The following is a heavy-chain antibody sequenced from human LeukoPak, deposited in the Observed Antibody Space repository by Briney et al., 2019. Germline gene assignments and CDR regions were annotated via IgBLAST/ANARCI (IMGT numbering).Heavy chain of an antibody. J-gene: IGHJ4*02. CDR3: ARDPGSGYEEHFDY. CDR1: GFTFSSYG. CDR2: IGGSGGST. V-gene: IGHV3-23*01. Sequence: GGTLRLSCAASGFTFSSYGMSWVRQAPGKGLEWVSAIGGSGGSTYYADSVKGQFTISRDNSKNTLYLQMNSLRAEDMAVYYCARDPGSGYEEHFDYWGQGTLVTVSS. D-gene: IGHD5-12*01.